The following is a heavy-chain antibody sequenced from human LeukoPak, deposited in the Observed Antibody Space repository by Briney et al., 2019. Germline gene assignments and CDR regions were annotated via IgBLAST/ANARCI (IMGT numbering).Heavy chain of an antibody. V-gene: IGHV3-23*01. J-gene: IGHJ4*02. Sequence: GGSLRLSCAASGFTFSSYAMSWVRQAPGKGLEWVSAISGSGGSTYYADSVKGRFTISRDNSKNTLYLQMNSLRAEDTAVYYCAKDILTGYNAYYFDYWRQGTLVTVSS. CDR3: AKDILTGYNAYYFDY. D-gene: IGHD3-9*01. CDR2: ISGSGGST. CDR1: GFTFSSYA.